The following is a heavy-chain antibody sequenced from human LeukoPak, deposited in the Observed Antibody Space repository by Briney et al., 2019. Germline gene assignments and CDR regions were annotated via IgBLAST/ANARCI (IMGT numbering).Heavy chain of an antibody. CDR1: GPTFSTYA. D-gene: IGHD2-15*01. CDR3: ARDGYCSGGSCLKNDAFDI. J-gene: IGHJ3*02. Sequence: SVKLSCKASGPTFSTYAISRVRQAPGQGLEWRGGIIPIFGTANYAKKFQRRVTITADESTSTAYLELSSLRSEATAVYYCARDGYCSGGSCLKNDAFDIWGQGTMVTVSS. CDR2: IIPIFGTA. V-gene: IGHV1-69*01.